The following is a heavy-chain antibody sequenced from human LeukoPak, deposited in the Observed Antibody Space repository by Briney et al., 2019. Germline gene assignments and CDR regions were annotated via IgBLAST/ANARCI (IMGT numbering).Heavy chain of an antibody. CDR3: ARHRGGSSWHAMDV. CDR2: ICYTGTT. Sequence: PSETLSLTCTVSGGSINSDYWSWIRQPPGKGLEWIGYICYTGTTKYIPSLNSRVTMSIDTSKNQFSLKLSSVTAADSALFYCARHRGGSSWHAMDVWGQGTTVTVSS. D-gene: IGHD6-13*01. CDR1: GGSINSDY. J-gene: IGHJ6*02. V-gene: IGHV4-59*01.